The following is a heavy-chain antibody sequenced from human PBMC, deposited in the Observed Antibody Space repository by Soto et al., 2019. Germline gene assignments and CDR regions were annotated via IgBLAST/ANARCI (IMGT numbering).Heavy chain of an antibody. D-gene: IGHD1-1*01. J-gene: IGHJ4*02. CDR2: ISYTSTTI. V-gene: IGHV3-48*03. CDR1: GLTFSTDE. Sequence: EVQLVASGGGLVPPGGSLRLSCAVSGLTFSTDEMNWVRRAPGKGLEWLAYISYTSTTIKYADSVKGRFAVSRDNAKKSLSLQMNNLRVEDTAVYYCVREGGSLAFDSWGQGTLVTVSS. CDR3: VREGGSLAFDS.